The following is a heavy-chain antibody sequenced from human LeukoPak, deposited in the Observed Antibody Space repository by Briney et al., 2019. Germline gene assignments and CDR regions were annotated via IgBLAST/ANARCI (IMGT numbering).Heavy chain of an antibody. CDR3: ARQSAIRATDY. CDR1: GGSFSGYY. CDR2: INHSGST. Sequence: PSETLSLTCAVYGGSFSGYYWSWIRQPPGKGLEWIGEINHSGSTNYNPSLKSRVTISVDTSKNQFSLKLSSVTAADTAVYYCARQSAIRATDYWSQGTLVTVSS. V-gene: IGHV4-34*01. D-gene: IGHD6-25*01. J-gene: IGHJ4*02.